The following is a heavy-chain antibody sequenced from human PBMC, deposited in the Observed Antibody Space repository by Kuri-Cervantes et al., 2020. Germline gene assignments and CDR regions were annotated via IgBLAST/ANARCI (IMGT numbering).Heavy chain of an antibody. CDR1: GCTFSSYA. D-gene: IGHD2-15*01. CDR3: ARVCSGGSCSPYYLYGMDV. V-gene: IGHV1-18*01. Sequence: ASVKVSCKASGCTFSSYAIGWVRQAPGQGLEWMGWISTYNGKTNYAQKFQGRVTMTTDTSTSTAYMEVRSLRSDDTAVYYCARVCSGGSCSPYYLYGMDVWGQGTTVTVSS. CDR2: ISTYNGKT. J-gene: IGHJ6*02.